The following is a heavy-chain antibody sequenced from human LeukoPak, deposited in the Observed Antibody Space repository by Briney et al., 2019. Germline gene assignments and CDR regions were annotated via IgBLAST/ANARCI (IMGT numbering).Heavy chain of an antibody. CDR3: ARGPPTDYYDSSGFYYVFDY. CDR2: INHSGST. J-gene: IGHJ4*02. CDR1: GGSFSGYY. D-gene: IGHD3-22*01. Sequence: KPSETLSLTCAVYGGSFSGYYWSWIRQPPGKGLEWFGEINHSGSTNYNPSLKSRVTISVDTSKNQFSLKLSSVTAADTAVYFCARGPPTDYYDSSGFYYVFDYWGQGTLVTVSS. V-gene: IGHV4-34*01.